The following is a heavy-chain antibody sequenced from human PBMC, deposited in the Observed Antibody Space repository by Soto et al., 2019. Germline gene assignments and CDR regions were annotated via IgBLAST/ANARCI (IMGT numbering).Heavy chain of an antibody. V-gene: IGHV1-2*02. CDR1: GYSIPVHY. D-gene: IGHD2-2*01. Sequence: ASVKVSCKASGYSIPVHYMHWVRQAPGQGLGWMGWINPNSGGTNSAQKFQGRVTMTWDTSISTAYMELSRLRFDDTAVYYCAKETLQRVAVPAASGMDVWGQGTTVTVSS. CDR2: INPNSGGT. J-gene: IGHJ6*02. CDR3: AKETLQRVAVPAASGMDV.